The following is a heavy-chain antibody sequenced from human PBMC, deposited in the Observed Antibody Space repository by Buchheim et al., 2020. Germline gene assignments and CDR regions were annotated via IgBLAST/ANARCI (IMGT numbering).Heavy chain of an antibody. CDR1: GYSFPSYW. J-gene: IGHJ4*02. V-gene: IGHV5-51*01. D-gene: IGHD4-17*01. CDR2: IYPDDSDT. CDR3: ARQNYGDYRPFDY. Sequence: EVHLVQSGAEVKKPGESLRISCKGSGYSFPSYWIGWVRQMPGKGLEWMGIIYPDDSDTRYSPSFQGQVTISADKSTPTTYLQWSSLKASDTAMYYCARQNYGDYRPFDYWGQGTL.